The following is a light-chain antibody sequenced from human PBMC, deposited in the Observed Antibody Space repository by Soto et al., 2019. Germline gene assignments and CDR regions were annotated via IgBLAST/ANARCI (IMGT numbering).Light chain of an antibody. CDR1: KNDIGVYDF. Sequence: QSALTQPPSASGSPGQSVTISCTGTKNDIGVYDFVSWYQHHPGKAPRLIIYEVVQRPSGVPDRFSGSKSGNTASLTVSGLQAADEADYYCSSYTIRSTVVFGGGTKLTVL. J-gene: IGLJ2*01. CDR2: EVV. V-gene: IGLV2-8*01. CDR3: SSYTIRSTVV.